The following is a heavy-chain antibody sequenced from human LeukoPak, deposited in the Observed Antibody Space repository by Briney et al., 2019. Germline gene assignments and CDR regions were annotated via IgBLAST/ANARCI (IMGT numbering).Heavy chain of an antibody. V-gene: IGHV4-61*01. CDR3: AAWQTIIFDY. Sequence: SETLSLTCTVSGGSVTSGNYHWTWIRQPPGKGLEWIGYISYSGSTDYNPSLRGRVTMSLDRPRNRFSLKLYSVSAADTAVYYCAAWQTIIFDYWGQGSLVTVSS. J-gene: IGHJ4*02. D-gene: IGHD5-24*01. CDR1: GGSVTSGNYH. CDR2: ISYSGST.